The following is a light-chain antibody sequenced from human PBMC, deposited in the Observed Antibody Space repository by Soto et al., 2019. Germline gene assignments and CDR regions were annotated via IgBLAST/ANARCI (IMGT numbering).Light chain of an antibody. CDR3: SSYTSSSTLYV. CDR2: DVS. J-gene: IGLJ1*01. Sequence: QSALTQPASGSGSPGQSITISCTGTSSDVGGYNYVSWYQQHPGKAPKLMIYDVSNRPSGVSNRFSGSKSGNTASLTISGLQAEDDADYDCSSYTSSSTLYVFGTGTKFTVL. CDR1: SSDVGGYNY. V-gene: IGLV2-14*01.